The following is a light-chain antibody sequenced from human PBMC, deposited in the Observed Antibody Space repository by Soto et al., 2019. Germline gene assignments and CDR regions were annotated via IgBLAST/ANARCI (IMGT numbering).Light chain of an antibody. Sequence: DIVMTQSPDSLAVSLGERATINCKSSQSVLYSSNNKNYLAWYQQKPGQPPKLLIYWASTRESGVPDRFSGSGFGTDFTLTISSLQAEDGAVYYCQQYYSTPLSFGGGTKVEIK. J-gene: IGKJ4*01. CDR2: WAS. V-gene: IGKV4-1*01. CDR1: QSVLYSSNNKNY. CDR3: QQYYSTPLS.